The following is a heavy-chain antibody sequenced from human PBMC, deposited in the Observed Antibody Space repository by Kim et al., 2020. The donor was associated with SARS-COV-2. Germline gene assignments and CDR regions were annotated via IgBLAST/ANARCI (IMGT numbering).Heavy chain of an antibody. D-gene: IGHD3-22*01. CDR2: IYYSGST. CDR1: GGSISSGGYY. J-gene: IGHJ6*02. V-gene: IGHV4-31*03. CDR3: ASSDSSGGPGGMDV. Sequence: SETLSLTCTVSGGSISSGGYYWSWIRQHPGKGLEWIGYIYYSGSTYYNPSLKSRVTISVDTSKNQFSLKLSSVTAADTAVYYCASSDSSGGPGGMDVWGQGTTVTVSS.